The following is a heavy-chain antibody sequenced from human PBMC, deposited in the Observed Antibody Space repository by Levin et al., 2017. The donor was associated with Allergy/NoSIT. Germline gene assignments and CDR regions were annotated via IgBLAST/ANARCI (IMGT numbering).Heavy chain of an antibody. D-gene: IGHD3-10*01. CDR2: VKGDGSAE. V-gene: IGHV3-7*04. Sequence: PGGSLRLSCAASGFTFSNYRMSWVRQSPGGGLEWVASVKGDGSAETYVGSVKGRFTISRDNSKSSLYVQMNNLRAEDTAVYYCARVSDSGSWSHYRNLEYWGQGTLVTVS. CDR1: GFTFSNYR. J-gene: IGHJ4*02. CDR3: ARVSDSGSWSHYRNLEY.